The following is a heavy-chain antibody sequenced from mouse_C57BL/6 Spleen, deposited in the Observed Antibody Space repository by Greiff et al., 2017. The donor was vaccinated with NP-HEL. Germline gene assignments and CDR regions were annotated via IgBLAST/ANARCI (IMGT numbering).Heavy chain of an antibody. D-gene: IGHD4-1*01. CDR3: ARGRTGYYFDY. CDR1: GYAFSSYW. CDR2: IYPGDGDT. Sequence: QVQLQQSGAELVKPGASVKISCKASGYAFSSYWMNWVKQRPGKGLEWIGQIYPGDGDTNYNGKFKGKATLTADKSSSTAYMQLSSLTAEDSAVHFCARGRTGYYFDYWGQGTTLTVSS. V-gene: IGHV1-80*01. J-gene: IGHJ2*01.